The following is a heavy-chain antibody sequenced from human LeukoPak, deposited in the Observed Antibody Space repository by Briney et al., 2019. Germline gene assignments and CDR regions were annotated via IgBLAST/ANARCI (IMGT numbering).Heavy chain of an antibody. CDR3: AKDSFSTE. Sequence: GRSLTLSCAASGFTFSSESMTWVRQPPGKGLEWVSTISGSGVSTFYADPVKGRFTISRDNSKNTLYLRMNSLSAEDTAVYYCAKDSFSTEWGQGTLVTVSS. D-gene: IGHD2-2*01. CDR2: ISGSGVST. J-gene: IGHJ4*02. CDR1: GFTFSSES. V-gene: IGHV3-23*01.